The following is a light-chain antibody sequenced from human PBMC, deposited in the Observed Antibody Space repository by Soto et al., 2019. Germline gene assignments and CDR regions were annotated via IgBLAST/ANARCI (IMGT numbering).Light chain of an antibody. CDR1: QSISSSY. J-gene: IGKJ1*01. Sequence: ENVVTQSPCTLSWAPGDRPTLSRTASQSISSSYLAWYQQKPGQPPRLLIYGASTRATAFPARFSGSGSGTEFTLTISSLQSEDFAVYYCQQFNTWPRTFGQGTKVDIK. V-gene: IGKV3-15*01. CDR3: QQFNTWPRT. CDR2: GAS.